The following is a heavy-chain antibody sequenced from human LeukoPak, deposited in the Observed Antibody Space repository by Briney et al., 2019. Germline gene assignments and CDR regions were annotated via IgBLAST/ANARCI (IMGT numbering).Heavy chain of an antibody. J-gene: IGHJ5*02. CDR3: ARGEYYYDSSGYLADSNWFDP. D-gene: IGHD3-22*01. CDR1: GYGFTSYW. CDR2: IYPGDSDT. V-gene: IGHV5-51*01. Sequence: PGESLKISCKGSGYGFTSYWIGWVRQMPGKGLEWMGMIYPGDSDTRYSPSFQGQVTISADKSISTAYLQWSSLKASDTAMYYCARGEYYYDSSGYLADSNWFDPWGQGTLVTVSS.